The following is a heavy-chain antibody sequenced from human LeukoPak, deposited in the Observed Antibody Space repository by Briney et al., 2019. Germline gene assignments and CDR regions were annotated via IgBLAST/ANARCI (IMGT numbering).Heavy chain of an antibody. CDR1: GYIFTSYN. CDR2: INPSGGST. D-gene: IGHD6-19*01. Sequence: RASVKVSRKASGYIFTSYNIYWVRQAPGQGLEWMGIINPSGGSTNYAQKFQGRVTMTRDTSTSTVYMELSSLRSEDTAVYYCARFAVHRRITVAGQFGLDYWGQGTLVSLSS. J-gene: IGHJ4*02. V-gene: IGHV1-46*01. CDR3: ARFAVHRRITVAGQFGLDY.